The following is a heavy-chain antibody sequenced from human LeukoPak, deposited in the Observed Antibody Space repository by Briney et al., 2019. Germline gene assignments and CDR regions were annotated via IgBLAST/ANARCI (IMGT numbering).Heavy chain of an antibody. CDR3: AKVPSAY. CDR2: ISYDGSNK. CDR1: GITFSSYG. Sequence: GGSLRLSCAASGITFSSYGMSWVRQAPGKGLEWVAVISYDGSNKYYADSVKGRFTISRDNSKNTLYLQMNSLRAEDTAVYYCAKVPSAYWGQGTLVTVSS. J-gene: IGHJ4*02. V-gene: IGHV3-30*18.